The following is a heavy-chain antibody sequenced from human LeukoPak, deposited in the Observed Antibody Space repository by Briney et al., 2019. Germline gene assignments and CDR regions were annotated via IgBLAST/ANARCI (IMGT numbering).Heavy chain of an antibody. D-gene: IGHD5-12*01. CDR2: IYYSRST. CDR1: GGLISSHY. J-gene: IGHJ5*02. V-gene: IGHV4-59*11. CDR3: ARDLNARAYGGWFDP. Sequence: SDTLTLTCTVSGGLISSHYWSWLRQPTGKGLEWIGYIYYSRSTNYNPSLKRRVTISVDTSKSQFSLKLSSVTAADTAVYYWARDLNARAYGGWFDPWGQGTLVTVPS.